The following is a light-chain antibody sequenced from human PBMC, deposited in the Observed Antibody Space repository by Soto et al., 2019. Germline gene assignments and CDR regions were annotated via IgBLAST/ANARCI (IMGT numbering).Light chain of an antibody. CDR2: AAS. V-gene: IGKV1-39*01. CDR3: QQGYSTPRI. Sequence: DIQMTQSPSSLSASVGDRVTITCRASQSISSYLNWYQQKPGKAPKFLIYAASSLQSGVPSRFSGSGSGTDFTLTISSLQPEDFATYYCQQGYSTPRIFGGGTKVDIK. J-gene: IGKJ4*01. CDR1: QSISSY.